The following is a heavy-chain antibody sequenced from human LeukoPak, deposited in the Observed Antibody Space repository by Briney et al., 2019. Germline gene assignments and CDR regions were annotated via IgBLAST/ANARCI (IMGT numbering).Heavy chain of an antibody. V-gene: IGHV1-69*13. CDR3: ARVIGYSGYETFDY. Sequence: ASVKASCKASGSTFSSYAISWVRQAPGQGLEWMGGIIPIFGTANYAQKFQGRVTITADESTSTAYMELSSLRSEDTAVYYCARVIGYSGYETFDYWGQGTLVTVSS. J-gene: IGHJ4*02. D-gene: IGHD5-12*01. CDR1: GSTFSSYA. CDR2: IIPIFGTA.